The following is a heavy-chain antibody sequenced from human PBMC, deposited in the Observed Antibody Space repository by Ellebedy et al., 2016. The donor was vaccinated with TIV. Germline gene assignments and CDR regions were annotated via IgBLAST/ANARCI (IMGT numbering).Heavy chain of an antibody. V-gene: IGHV3-9*01. Sequence: SLKISCVASGFTFDDYAIHWVRQAPGKGLEWVSGISWNSGYKSYGDSVQGRFTISRDNAKNSLYLQMNSLGPEDTALYFCEKQTSKDILTGSGGGCFDYWGQGALVTVSP. CDR2: ISWNSGYK. CDR3: EKQTSKDILTGSGGGCFDY. CDR1: GFTFDDYA. D-gene: IGHD3-9*01. J-gene: IGHJ4*02.